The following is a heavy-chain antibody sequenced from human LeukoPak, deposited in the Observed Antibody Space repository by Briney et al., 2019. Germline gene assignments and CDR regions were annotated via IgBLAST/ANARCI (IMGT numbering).Heavy chain of an antibody. D-gene: IGHD1-14*01. CDR3: ARIGNYYYYMDV. J-gene: IGHJ6*03. CDR1: GFTFSSYS. Sequence: GGSLRLSCAASGFTFSSYSMNWVRQAPGKGPEWISSISSSSSYIYYADSVKGRFTISRDNAKNSLYLQMNSLRAEDTAVYYCARIGNYYYYMDVWGKGTTVTVSS. V-gene: IGHV3-21*01. CDR2: ISSSSSYI.